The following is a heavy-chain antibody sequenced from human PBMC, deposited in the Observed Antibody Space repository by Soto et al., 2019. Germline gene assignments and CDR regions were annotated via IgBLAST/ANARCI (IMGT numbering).Heavy chain of an antibody. Sequence: EVQLVESGGGLVQPGGSLRLSCAASGFTFSSYWMSWVRQAPGKGLEWVANIKQDGSEKYYVDSVKGRFTISRDNAKNSLYLQMNSLRAEDTAVYYCARVDNGWSLYQLPTYTSRGWFDPWGQGTLVTVSS. CDR2: IKQDGSEK. CDR1: GFTFSSYW. D-gene: IGHD2-2*01. CDR3: ARVDNGWSLYQLPTYTSRGWFDP. J-gene: IGHJ5*02. V-gene: IGHV3-7*01.